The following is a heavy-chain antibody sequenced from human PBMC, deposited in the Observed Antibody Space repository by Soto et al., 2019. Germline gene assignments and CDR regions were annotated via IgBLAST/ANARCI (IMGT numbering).Heavy chain of an antibody. CDR1: GFRFSSSG. CDR3: ARGRLYYDFWSGYFNWFDP. CDR2: IIYDGSKK. D-gene: IGHD3-3*01. V-gene: IGHV3-30*03. Sequence: GGSLRLSCAASGFRFSSSGMHWVRQAPGKGLEWVAVIIYDGSKKEYADSVKGRFTVSRDNSKDTVYLQMNNLRPEDTAVYYCARGRLYYDFWSGYFNWFDPWGQGTLVTVSS. J-gene: IGHJ5*02.